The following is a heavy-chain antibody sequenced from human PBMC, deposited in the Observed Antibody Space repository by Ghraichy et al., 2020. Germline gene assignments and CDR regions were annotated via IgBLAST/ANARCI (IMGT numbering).Heavy chain of an antibody. Sequence: GGSLRLSCAASGFTFSSYGINWVRQAPGKGLEWVAVIWYDGSNKYYADSVKGRFTISRDNSKNTAYLQMNSLRAEDTAVYYCARLGSSWSLDYWGQGTLVTVSS. CDR1: GFTFSSYG. D-gene: IGHD6-13*01. CDR3: ARLGSSWSLDY. V-gene: IGHV3-33*01. J-gene: IGHJ4*02. CDR2: IWYDGSNK.